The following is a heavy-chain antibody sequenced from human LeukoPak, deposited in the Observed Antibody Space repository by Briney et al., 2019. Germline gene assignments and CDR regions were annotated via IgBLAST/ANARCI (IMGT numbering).Heavy chain of an antibody. CDR3: ARDGGAAVIIWRSWGWFDP. V-gene: IGHV4-38-2*02. J-gene: IGHJ5*02. D-gene: IGHD3-22*01. CDR1: GYSISSGYY. CDR2: LFHSGNT. Sequence: SETLSLTCTVSGYSISSGYYWGWIRQPPGKGLEWIGSLFHSGNTYYNPSLKSRVTVSVDTSKNQFSLKLDSVTAADTAVYYCARDGGAAVIIWRSWGWFDPWGQGILVTVSS.